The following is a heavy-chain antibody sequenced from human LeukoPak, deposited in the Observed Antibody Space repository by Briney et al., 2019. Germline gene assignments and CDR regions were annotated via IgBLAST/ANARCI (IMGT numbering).Heavy chain of an antibody. CDR3: AADLSNPRMGASYLDS. J-gene: IGHJ4*02. Sequence: ASVKVSCKASGFTSTNFAVQWVRQARGQRLEWIGWIIVGSGATKCAQDFQESVTITRDLSTSTLYMELRSLPSEDTAVYYCAADLSNPRMGASYLDSWGQGTLVTVSS. V-gene: IGHV1-58*01. CDR1: GFTSTNFA. CDR2: IIVGSGAT. D-gene: IGHD3-16*01.